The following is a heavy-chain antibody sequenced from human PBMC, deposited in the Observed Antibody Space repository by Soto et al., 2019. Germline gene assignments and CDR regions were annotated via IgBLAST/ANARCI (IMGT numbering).Heavy chain of an antibody. J-gene: IGHJ4*02. CDR3: ARQAPRYCSGGSCYFIIYYFDY. V-gene: IGHV5-51*01. CDR2: IYPGDSDT. D-gene: IGHD2-15*01. CDR1: GYSCSSYC. Sequence: GESLKISCKGSGYSCSSYCIGWVRQMPGKGLEWMGIIYPGDSDTRYSPSFQGQVTISADKSISTAYLQWSSLKASDTAMYYCARQAPRYCSGGSCYFIIYYFDYWGQGTLVTVSS.